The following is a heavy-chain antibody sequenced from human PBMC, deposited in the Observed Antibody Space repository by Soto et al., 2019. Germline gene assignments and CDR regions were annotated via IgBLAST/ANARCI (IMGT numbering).Heavy chain of an antibody. Sequence: PSQTLSLTCAISWDSVSSNSAAWNWIRQSPSRGLEWLGRTYYRSKWYNDFAVSVRGRITINPDTSKNQFSLQLSSVTPEDTAVFYCARDLSGFFDYWGQGTLVTVSS. CDR3: ARDLSGFFDY. D-gene: IGHD5-12*01. V-gene: IGHV6-1*01. J-gene: IGHJ4*02. CDR2: TYYRSKWYN. CDR1: WDSVSSNSAA.